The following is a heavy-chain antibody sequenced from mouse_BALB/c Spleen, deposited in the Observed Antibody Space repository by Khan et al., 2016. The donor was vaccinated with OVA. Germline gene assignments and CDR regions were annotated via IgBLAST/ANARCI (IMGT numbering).Heavy chain of an antibody. Sequence: QVRLQQSGAELVRPGSSVKISCKASGYVFSSYWMNWVKQRPGQGLEWIGQIYPGDGDTKYNGKFKGKVTLTADKSSSTAYMQISNLTSEDSAVYFCARSGYDFFAYWGQGTLVTVSA. CDR2: IYPGDGDT. CDR3: ARSGYDFFAY. V-gene: IGHV1-80*01. J-gene: IGHJ3*01. D-gene: IGHD2-14*01. CDR1: GYVFSSYW.